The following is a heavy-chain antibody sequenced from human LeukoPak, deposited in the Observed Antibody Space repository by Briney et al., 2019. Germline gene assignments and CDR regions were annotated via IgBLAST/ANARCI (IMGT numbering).Heavy chain of an antibody. CDR1: GFTFSSYA. CDR3: AKVQYCTSCLAEFDY. D-gene: IGHD2/OR15-2a*01. J-gene: IGHJ4*02. Sequence: PGGSLRLSCAASGFTFSSYATSWVRQAPGKGLEWVSAISGSGGSTYYADSVKGRFTISRDNSKNTLYLQMNSLRAEDTATYYCAKVQYCTSCLAEFDYWGQGTLVTISS. CDR2: ISGSGGST. V-gene: IGHV3-23*01.